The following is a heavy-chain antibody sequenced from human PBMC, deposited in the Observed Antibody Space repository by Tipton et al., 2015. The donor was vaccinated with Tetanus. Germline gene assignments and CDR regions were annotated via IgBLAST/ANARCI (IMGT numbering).Heavy chain of an antibody. CDR2: IDPNSGGT. J-gene: IGHJ6*02. CDR1: GYTFTGYY. CDR3: ARDRGDYIYYGMDV. Sequence: QLVQSGAELKKPGASLKVSCKASGYTFTGYYMYWVRQAPGQGLEWGGWIDPNSGGTIYAQNFQGRVTMTRDTSISTAYMELRSLRSDDTAVYYCARDRGDYIYYGMDVWGPGTTVTVS. D-gene: IGHD3-22*01. V-gene: IGHV1-2*02.